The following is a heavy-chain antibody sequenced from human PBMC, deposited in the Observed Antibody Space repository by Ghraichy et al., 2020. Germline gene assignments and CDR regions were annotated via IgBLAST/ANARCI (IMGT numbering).Heavy chain of an antibody. Sequence: SVKVSCKASGGTFSSYAISWVRQAPGQGLEWMGGIIPIFGTANYAQKFQGRVTITADKSTSTAYMELGSLRSEDTAVYYCARTKQQLVAARHIFDYWGQGTLVTVSS. V-gene: IGHV1-69*06. J-gene: IGHJ4*02. CDR1: GGTFSSYA. CDR2: IIPIFGTA. D-gene: IGHD6-13*01. CDR3: ARTKQQLVAARHIFDY.